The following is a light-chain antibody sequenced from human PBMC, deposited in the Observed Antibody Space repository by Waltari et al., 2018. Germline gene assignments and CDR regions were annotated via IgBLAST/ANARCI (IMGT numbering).Light chain of an antibody. V-gene: IGKV3-20*01. CDR1: QNITNNY. CDR2: DSS. J-gene: IGKJ4*01. Sequence: EVILTQSPDTLSLSPGARATLSCRASQNITNNYLAWYQQKPGLAPRLLIYDSSSRATGVPDRFSGSGSGTDFTLPIGRLEPEDYAVYYCQQYENSPLTFGGGTQVETK. CDR3: QQYENSPLT.